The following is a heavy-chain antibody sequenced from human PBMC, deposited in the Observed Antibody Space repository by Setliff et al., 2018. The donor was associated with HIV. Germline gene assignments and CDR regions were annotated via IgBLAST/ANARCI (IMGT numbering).Heavy chain of an antibody. CDR1: GFTFSSYD. CDR3: ARGLGYCSGGSCDHAFDI. J-gene: IGHJ3*02. Sequence: GGSLRLSCAASGFTFSSYDMHWVRQATGKGLEWVSAIGTAGDTYYPGSVKGRFTISRENAKNSLYLQMNSLRAGDTAVYYCARGLGYCSGGSCDHAFDIWGQGTMVTVSS. CDR2: IGTAGDT. V-gene: IGHV3-13*01. D-gene: IGHD2-15*01.